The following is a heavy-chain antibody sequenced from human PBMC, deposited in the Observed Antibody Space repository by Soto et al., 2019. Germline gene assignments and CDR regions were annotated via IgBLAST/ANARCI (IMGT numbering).Heavy chain of an antibody. CDR2: ILYDGSNK. CDR3: AKVGESDYDFLTGIIRGYGMDV. D-gene: IGHD3-9*01. CDR1: GFTFRSYD. J-gene: IGHJ6*02. V-gene: IGHV3-30*18. Sequence: QVQLVESGRGVVQPGRSLRLSCAASGFTFRSYDMHWVRQAPGKGLEWVAVILYDGSNKYYADSVKGRFTISRDNSKNTLYLQMNSLRAEDTAVYYCAKVGESDYDFLTGIIRGYGMDVWGQGTTVTVSS.